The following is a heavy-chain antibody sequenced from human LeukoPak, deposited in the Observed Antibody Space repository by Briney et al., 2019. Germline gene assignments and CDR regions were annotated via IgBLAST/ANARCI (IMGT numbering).Heavy chain of an antibody. V-gene: IGHV4-59*03. J-gene: IGHJ6*02. Sequence: SETLSLTCAVSGGSISSYYWTWIRQPPGKGLEWIGYIYYSGSTNYNPSLKSRVTISVDTSKNQFSLKLSSVTAADTAVYCCASGNVPVNQVGATFYYGMDVWGQGTTVTVSS. D-gene: IGHD1-26*01. CDR2: IYYSGST. CDR1: GGSISSYY. CDR3: ASGNVPVNQVGATFYYGMDV.